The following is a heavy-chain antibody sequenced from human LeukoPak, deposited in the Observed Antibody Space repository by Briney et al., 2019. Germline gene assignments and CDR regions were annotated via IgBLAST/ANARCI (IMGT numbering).Heavy chain of an antibody. Sequence: SETLSLTCTVSGGSISSGGYYWSWLRQHPGTGLEWIGYIYYSGSTYYNPSLKSRVTISVDTSKNQFSLKLSSVTAADTAVYYCARAGSSWSRAFDYWGQGALVTVSS. CDR1: GGSISSGGYY. V-gene: IGHV4-31*03. J-gene: IGHJ4*02. D-gene: IGHD6-13*01. CDR2: IYYSGST. CDR3: ARAGSSWSRAFDY.